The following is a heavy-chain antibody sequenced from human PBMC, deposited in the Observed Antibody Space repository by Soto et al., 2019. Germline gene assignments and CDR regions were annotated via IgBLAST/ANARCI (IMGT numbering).Heavy chain of an antibody. D-gene: IGHD6-19*01. Sequence: ASQSRSLTWALDAGCLCNTYWSWIRPHPRKWLWLLGEINSSGGKNYNPSLQSRVTLSVDRSKDQLSLNLSSVTPSATAAYFCGRDVVAVAAFDIWGKGTMVTVSS. J-gene: IGHJ3*02. CDR1: AGCLCNTY. CDR2: INSSGGK. V-gene: IGHV4-34*01. CDR3: GRDVVAVAAFDI.